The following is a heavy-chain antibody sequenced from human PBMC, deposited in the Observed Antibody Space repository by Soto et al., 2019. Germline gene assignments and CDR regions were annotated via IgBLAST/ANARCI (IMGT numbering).Heavy chain of an antibody. D-gene: IGHD2-15*01. J-gene: IGHJ4*02. CDR2: ISGSGGST. CDR1: GFTFSSYA. V-gene: IGHV3-23*01. Sequence: GGSLRLSCAASGFTFSSYAMSWVRQAPGKGLEWVSAISGSGGSTYYADSVKGRFTISRDNSKNTLYLQMNSLRAEDTAVYYCANSPAIYCSGGSCYSGDYWGQGTLVTVSS. CDR3: ANSPAIYCSGGSCYSGDY.